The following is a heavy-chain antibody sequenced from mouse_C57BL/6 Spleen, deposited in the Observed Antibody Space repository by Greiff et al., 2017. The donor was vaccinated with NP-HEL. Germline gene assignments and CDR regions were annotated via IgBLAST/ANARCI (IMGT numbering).Heavy chain of an antibody. D-gene: IGHD1-1*01. CDR3: LITTVPWYFDV. J-gene: IGHJ1*03. CDR1: GYTFTSYW. CDR2: IHPNSGST. V-gene: IGHV1-64*01. Sequence: QVQLQQPGAELVKPGASVTLSCKASGYTFTSYWMHWVKQRPGQGLEWIGMIHPNSGSTNYNEKFKSKATLTVDKSSSTAYMQLSSLTSEDSAVYYCLITTVPWYFDVWGTGTTVTVSS.